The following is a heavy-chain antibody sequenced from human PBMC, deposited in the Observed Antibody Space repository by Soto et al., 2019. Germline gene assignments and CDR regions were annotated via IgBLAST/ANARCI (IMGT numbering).Heavy chain of an antibody. CDR3: AREGKWNAADYYFDS. Sequence: GASVKVSCKASGYTFPSYYMHWVRRAPGQGLEWMGILNPSVGSTSYVQKFQGRVTMTRDRSTSTVYVELSSLRSEDTAVYYCAREGKWNAADYYFDSCGQGTLVTVSA. D-gene: IGHD1-1*01. V-gene: IGHV1-46*01. CDR1: GYTFPSYY. J-gene: IGHJ4*02. CDR2: LNPSVGST.